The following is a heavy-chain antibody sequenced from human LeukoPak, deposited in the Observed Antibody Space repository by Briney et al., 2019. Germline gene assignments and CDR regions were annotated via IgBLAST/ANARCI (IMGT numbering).Heavy chain of an antibody. Sequence: ASVRVSCKASGGTFNNYAINWVRQAPGQGLEGMGRIIPILGVPDYAQRFQGRVTITADISTTTAYMELSSLRSEDTAVYYCARGRYYGSGTYYLDAAYWGQGTLVTVSS. CDR3: ARGRYYGSGTYYLDAAY. CDR1: GGTFNNYA. CDR2: IIPILGVP. J-gene: IGHJ4*02. V-gene: IGHV1-69*04. D-gene: IGHD3-10*01.